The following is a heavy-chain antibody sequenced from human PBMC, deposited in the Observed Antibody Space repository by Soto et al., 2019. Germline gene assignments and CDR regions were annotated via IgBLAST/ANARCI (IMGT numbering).Heavy chain of an antibody. CDR1: GVSTSNHY. CDR2: IYYRGTT. D-gene: IGHD2-2*01. CDR3: ARGGGSPYHDHEFDY. J-gene: IGHJ4*02. V-gene: IGHV4-59*11. Sequence: QVQLQESGPGLVKPSETLSLTCSVSGVSTSNHYWTWIRKPPGLGPEWIGCIYYRGTTNYNDSFTXRXTXPVDTSKNQLSLKLSSVTTADTAVYYCARGGGSPYHDHEFDYWGQGILVTVSS.